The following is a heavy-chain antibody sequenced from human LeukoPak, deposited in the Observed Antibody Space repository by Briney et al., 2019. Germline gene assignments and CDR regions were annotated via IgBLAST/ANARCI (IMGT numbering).Heavy chain of an antibody. Sequence: ASVKVSCKASGCTFTNNDINWVRQATGQGIEWMGWVSPDSGDTGYAPNFRGRVTMTTDTSINTAYMELTSLTSEDTAIYYCTRGRAAGDWGQGTLVTVSS. CDR2: VSPDSGDT. CDR1: GCTFTNND. V-gene: IGHV1-8*01. CDR3: TRGRAAGD. J-gene: IGHJ4*02. D-gene: IGHD6-19*01.